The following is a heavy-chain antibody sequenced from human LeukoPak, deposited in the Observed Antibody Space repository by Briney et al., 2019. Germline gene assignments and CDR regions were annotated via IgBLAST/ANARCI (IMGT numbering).Heavy chain of an antibody. CDR1: GGSISSGDYY. D-gene: IGHD6-6*01. J-gene: IGHJ6*03. V-gene: IGHV4-30-4*01. CDR2: IYYSGST. CDR3: ARVHSSYYYYYYMDV. Sequence: PSQTLSLTCTVSGGSISSGDYYWSWIRQPPGKGLEWIGYIYYSGSTNYNPSLKSRVTISVDTSKNQFSLKLSSVTAADTAVYYCARVHSSYYYYYYMDVWGKGTTVTVSS.